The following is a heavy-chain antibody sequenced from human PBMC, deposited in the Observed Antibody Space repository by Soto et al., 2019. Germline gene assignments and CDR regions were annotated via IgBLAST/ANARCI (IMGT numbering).Heavy chain of an antibody. J-gene: IGHJ4*02. D-gene: IGHD3-3*01. V-gene: IGHV3-49*03. Sequence: GGSLRLSCTASGFTLGDYAMSWFRQAPGKGLEWVGFIRSKAYGGTTEYAASVKGRFTISRDDSKSIAYLQMNSLKTEDTAVYYCTLRGITIFGGDLGPYDYWGQGTLVTVSS. CDR3: TLRGITIFGGDLGPYDY. CDR2: IRSKAYGGTT. CDR1: GFTLGDYA.